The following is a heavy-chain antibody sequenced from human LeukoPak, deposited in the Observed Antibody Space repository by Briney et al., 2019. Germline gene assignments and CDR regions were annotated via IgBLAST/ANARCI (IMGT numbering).Heavy chain of an antibody. D-gene: IGHD3-10*01. CDR1: GFTFSSYS. Sequence: PGGSLRLSCEASGFTFSSYSFNWVRQAPGKGLEWLSFISSGNSTIYYADSVKGRFIVSRDNATNSLYLRMNSLRVEDTALYYCARVQTVRFVGEYFDYWGPGTLVTVSS. J-gene: IGHJ4*02. CDR2: ISSGNSTI. V-gene: IGHV3-48*01. CDR3: ARVQTVRFVGEYFDY.